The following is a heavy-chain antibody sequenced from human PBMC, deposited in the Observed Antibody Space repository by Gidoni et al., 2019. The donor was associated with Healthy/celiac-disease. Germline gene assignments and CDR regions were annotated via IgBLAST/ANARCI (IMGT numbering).Heavy chain of an antibody. CDR1: GFPFDDYG. CDR2: INWNGGST. Sequence: EVQLVESGGGVVRPGGSLRLSCAASGFPFDDYGMSWVRQAPGKGLEWVSGINWNGGSTGYADSVKGRFTISRDNAKNSLYLQMNSLRAEDTALYHCARGVLGATHYYFDYWGQGTLVTVSS. J-gene: IGHJ4*02. D-gene: IGHD1-26*01. CDR3: ARGVLGATHYYFDY. V-gene: IGHV3-20*01.